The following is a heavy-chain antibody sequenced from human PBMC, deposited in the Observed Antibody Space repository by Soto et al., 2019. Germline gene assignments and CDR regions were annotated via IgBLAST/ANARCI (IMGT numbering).Heavy chain of an antibody. D-gene: IGHD6-25*01. CDR1: GFTFTSYG. Sequence: VQLLASGGCLVQPGGSLRLSCVVSGFTFTSYGVTWVLQAPGKGLEWVCGFSGGSGATHSRDSVKARFTSSRDDSRSTVYLQINSLGVDDTAVYYCVKWSGYGDYWGLGSLVSVSS. J-gene: IGHJ4*02. CDR3: VKWSGYGDY. V-gene: IGHV3-23*01. CDR2: FSGGSGAT.